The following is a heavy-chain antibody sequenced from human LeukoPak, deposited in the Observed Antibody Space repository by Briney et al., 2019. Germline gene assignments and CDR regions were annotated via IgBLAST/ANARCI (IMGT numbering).Heavy chain of an antibody. CDR1: GFSLSTSGVG. V-gene: IGHV2-5*02. J-gene: IGHJ4*02. D-gene: IGHD2-15*01. Sequence: SGPTLVKPTQTLTLTCTFSGFSLSTSGVGVGWIRQPPGKALEWLALIYWDDDKRYSPSLKSRLTITKDTSKNQVVLTLTNMGSVDTATYYCARLNVEVVLDYWGQGTLVTVSS. CDR3: ARLNVEVVLDY. CDR2: IYWDDDK.